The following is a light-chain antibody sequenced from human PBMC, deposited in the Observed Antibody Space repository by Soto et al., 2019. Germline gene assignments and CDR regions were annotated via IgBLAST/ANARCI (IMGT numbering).Light chain of an antibody. J-gene: IGKJ5*01. V-gene: IGKV3-20*01. CDR2: GAS. CDR1: RSVSSSY. Sequence: IVLTQSPGTLSLSPGERATLSCRTSRSVSSSYLGWYQQKPGQAPRLLIYGASSRATAIPDRFSGTGSGTDFTLTISRLEPEDFAVYYCQQYGTSPITFGQGTRLE. CDR3: QQYGTSPIT.